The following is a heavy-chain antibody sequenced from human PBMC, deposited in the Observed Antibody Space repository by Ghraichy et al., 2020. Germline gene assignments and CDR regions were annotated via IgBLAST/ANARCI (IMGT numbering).Heavy chain of an antibody. CDR2: IYYSGST. CDR1: GGSISSYY. J-gene: IGHJ4*02. Sequence: SETLSLTCTVSGGSISSYYWSWIRQPPGKGLEWIGYIYYSGSTNYNPSLKSRVTISVDTSKNQFSLKLSSVTAADTAVYYCAREGSGYDSWGQGTLLTVSA. D-gene: IGHD5-12*01. CDR3: AREGSGYDS. V-gene: IGHV4-59*01.